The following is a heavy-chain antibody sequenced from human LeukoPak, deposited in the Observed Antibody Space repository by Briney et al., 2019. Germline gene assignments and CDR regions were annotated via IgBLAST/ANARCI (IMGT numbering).Heavy chain of an antibody. D-gene: IGHD3-22*01. V-gene: IGHV4-59*01. CDR3: ARAFDSSGYLVPLDY. Sequence: PSETLSLTCTVSGGSISSYYWSWIRQPPGQGLKWIGYMYYSGSTKYNPSLKSRVTISVDTSKNQFSLRLSSVTAADTAVYYCARAFDSSGYLVPLDYWGQGTLVTVSS. CDR2: MYYSGST. J-gene: IGHJ4*02. CDR1: GGSISSYY.